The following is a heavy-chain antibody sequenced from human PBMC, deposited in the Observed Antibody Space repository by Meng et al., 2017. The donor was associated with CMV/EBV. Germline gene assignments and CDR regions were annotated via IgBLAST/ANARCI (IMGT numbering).Heavy chain of an antibody. V-gene: IGHV3-23*01. CDR3: AKRAKVVPAAIGIDY. CDR2: ISGSGGST. D-gene: IGHD2-2*02. J-gene: IGHJ4*02. CDR1: GFTFSSYA. Sequence: GESLKISCAASGFTFSSYAMSWVRQAPGKGLEWVSAISGSGGSTYYADSVKGRFTISRDNSKNTLYLQMNSLRAEDTAVYYCAKRAKVVPAAIGIDYWGQGTLVTVSS.